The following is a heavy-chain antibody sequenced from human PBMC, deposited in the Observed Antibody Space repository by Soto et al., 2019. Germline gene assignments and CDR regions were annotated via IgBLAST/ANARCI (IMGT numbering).Heavy chain of an antibody. D-gene: IGHD6-13*01. CDR2: INAGNGDT. CDR3: ARDVESSIDY. Sequence: GASVKVSCKASGYSFTSYALHWVRQAPGQRLEWMGWINAGNGDTKYSQNFQDRVTITRDTFATTVYMELSSLTSEDTTVYYCARDVESSIDYWGQGTLVTVSS. J-gene: IGHJ4*02. CDR1: GYSFTSYA. V-gene: IGHV1-3*01.